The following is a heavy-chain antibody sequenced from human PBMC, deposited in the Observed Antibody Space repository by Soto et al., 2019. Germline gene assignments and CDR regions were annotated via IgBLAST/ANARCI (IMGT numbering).Heavy chain of an antibody. CDR2: ISSSSSYI. CDR1: GFTFSSYS. D-gene: IGHD3-22*01. CDR3: ARVTSYDSSGYCCY. J-gene: IGHJ4*02. V-gene: IGHV3-21*01. Sequence: EVQLVESGGGLVKPGGSLRLSCAASGFTFSSYSMNWVRQAPGKGLEWVSSISSSSSYIYYADSVKGRFTISRDNAKNSLYLQMNRLRAEDTAVYYCARVTSYDSSGYCCYWGEGSLVTVSS.